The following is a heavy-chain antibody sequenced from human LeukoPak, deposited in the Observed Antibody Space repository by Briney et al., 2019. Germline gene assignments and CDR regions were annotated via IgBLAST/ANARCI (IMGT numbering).Heavy chain of an antibody. J-gene: IGHJ4*02. Sequence: GGSLRLSCAASGFIFSSYAMSWVRQAPGKGLEWVAIISYDGINKFYADSVKGRFTISRDNSKNTLYLQMNSLRAEDTAVYYCARRWSSGRNPGPFDYWGQGTLVTVSS. CDR1: GFIFSSYA. V-gene: IGHV3-30*04. D-gene: IGHD1-26*01. CDR2: ISYDGINK. CDR3: ARRWSSGRNPGPFDY.